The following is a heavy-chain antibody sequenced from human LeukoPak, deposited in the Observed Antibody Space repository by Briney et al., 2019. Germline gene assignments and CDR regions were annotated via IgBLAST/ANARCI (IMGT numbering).Heavy chain of an antibody. V-gene: IGHV3-23*01. D-gene: IGHD2-21*02. CDR1: GFALRSRS. J-gene: IGHJ4*02. CDR3: ATAGSDSRTHDY. Sequence: PGGSLRLSCAASGFALRSRSMSWVRQAPGKGPEWVSSMTGRDSSTSYADAVKGRFTISRDNSKNTLSLQMTSLRDEDTAVYYCATAGSDSRTHDYWGQGTLVTVSS. CDR2: MTGRDSST.